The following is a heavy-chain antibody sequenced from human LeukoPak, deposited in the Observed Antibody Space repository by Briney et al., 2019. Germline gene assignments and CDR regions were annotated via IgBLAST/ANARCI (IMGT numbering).Heavy chain of an antibody. CDR1: GFTFSSYS. V-gene: IGHV3-21*01. J-gene: IGHJ4*02. D-gene: IGHD6-19*01. Sequence: GGSLRLSCAASGFTFSSYSMLWVRQAPGKGLEWVSSISSSSSYIYYADSVKGRFTISRDNAKNSLYLQMNSLRAEDTAVYYCARDHRAVAGDWGQGTLVTVSS. CDR2: ISSSSSYI. CDR3: ARDHRAVAGD.